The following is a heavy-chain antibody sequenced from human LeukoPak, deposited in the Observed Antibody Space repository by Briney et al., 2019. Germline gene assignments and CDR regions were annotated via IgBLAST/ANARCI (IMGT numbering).Heavy chain of an antibody. J-gene: IGHJ3*02. CDR2: INSDGSST. V-gene: IGHV3-74*01. CDR1: GFTFSSYW. CDR3: ARVVPGASDI. Sequence: GGSLRLSCAASGFTFSSYWMHWVRQAPGKGLVWVSGINSDGSSTSYADSVKGRFTISRDNAKNTLYMQMNSLRAEDTAVYYCARVVPGASDIWGQGTMVTVSS. D-gene: IGHD3-10*01.